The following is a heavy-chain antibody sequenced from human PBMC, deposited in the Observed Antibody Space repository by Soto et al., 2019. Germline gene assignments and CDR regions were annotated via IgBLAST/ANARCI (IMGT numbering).Heavy chain of an antibody. Sequence: QVQLVESGGGVVQPGRSLRLSCAASGFTFSSYAMHWVRQAPGKGLEWVAVISDDGSNKYYADSVKGRFTISRDNSKNTLYLQMNSLRAEDTAVYYCARDSEGYYDYVLGSYRHAGDYYYGMDVWGQGTTVTVSS. J-gene: IGHJ6*02. CDR3: ARDSEGYYDYVLGSYRHAGDYYYGMDV. V-gene: IGHV3-30-3*01. D-gene: IGHD3-16*02. CDR1: GFTFSSYA. CDR2: ISDDGSNK.